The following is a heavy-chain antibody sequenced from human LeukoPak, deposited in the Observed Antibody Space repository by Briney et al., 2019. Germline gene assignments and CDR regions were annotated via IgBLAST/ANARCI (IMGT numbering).Heavy chain of an antibody. CDR3: ARAYSSSPSPLFDY. D-gene: IGHD6-13*01. V-gene: IGHV4-34*01. J-gene: IGHJ4*02. CDR1: GGSFSGYY. Sequence: PSETQSLTCAVYGGSFSGYYWSWIRQSPGKGLEWIGSIYYSGSTYYNPSLKSRVTISVDTSKNQFSLKLSSVTAADTAVYYCARAYSSSPSPLFDYWGQGTLVTVSS. CDR2: IYYSGST.